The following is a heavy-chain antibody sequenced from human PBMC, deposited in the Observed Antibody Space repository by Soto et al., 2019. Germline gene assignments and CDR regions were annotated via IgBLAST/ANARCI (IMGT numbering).Heavy chain of an antibody. Sequence: ASVKVSCKASGYTFTSYGISWVRQAPGQGLEWMGWISAYNGNTNYAQKLQGRVTMTTDTSTSTAYMELRSLSSDDTAVYYCARGGAITIGGARDDAFDIWGQGTMVTVSS. D-gene: IGHD3-10*01. V-gene: IGHV1-18*01. CDR2: ISAYNGNT. CDR3: ARGGAITIGGARDDAFDI. J-gene: IGHJ3*02. CDR1: GYTFTSYG.